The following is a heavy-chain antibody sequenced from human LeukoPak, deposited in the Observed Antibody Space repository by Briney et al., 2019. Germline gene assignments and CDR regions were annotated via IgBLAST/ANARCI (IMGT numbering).Heavy chain of an antibody. V-gene: IGHV3-74*01. D-gene: IGHD6-6*01. CDR1: GFPFSRYC. J-gene: IGHJ6*02. CDR3: AKHPLIHSSSSGHKTELDV. CDR2: INSDGCST. Sequence: PGVPLRLPCAPSGFPFSRYCMHGPRHSPGKGRVWVSRINSDGCSTSYEDSVQGRFTISRDNSKNTLYLQMNSLRDEDTAIYYCAKHPLIHSSSSGHKTELDVWGRGTTVSVSS.